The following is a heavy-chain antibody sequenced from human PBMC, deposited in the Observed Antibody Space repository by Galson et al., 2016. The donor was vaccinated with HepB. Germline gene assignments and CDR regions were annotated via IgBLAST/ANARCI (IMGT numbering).Heavy chain of an antibody. CDR2: IRGSGESP. D-gene: IGHD6-13*01. CDR3: AREGYSSSHCGAFDI. V-gene: IGHV3-23*01. CDR1: GLTFSSYA. J-gene: IGHJ3*02. Sequence: SLRLSCAASGLTFSSYAMSWVRQAPGEGLEWVSAIRGSGESPHYADPVKGRFIVSRDNSKNTLYLQMNSLTADDAALYYCAREGYSSSHCGAFDIWGRGTVVAVSS.